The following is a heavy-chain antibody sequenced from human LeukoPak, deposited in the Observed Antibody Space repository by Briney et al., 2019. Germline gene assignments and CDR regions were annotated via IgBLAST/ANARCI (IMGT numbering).Heavy chain of an antibody. J-gene: IGHJ3*02. CDR3: ARQQNYYDSSGFYPDGSDM. D-gene: IGHD3-22*01. CDR2: IYDSGST. CDR1: GGSLSTYW. V-gene: IGHV4-59*08. Sequence: SETLSLTCTVSGGSLSTYWWSWIRQPPGKGLEWIGNIYDSGSTNYNPSLKTRVTISVDTSKNQFSLKLSSVTAADTAVYYCARQQNYYDSSGFYPDGSDMWGQGTMVTVSS.